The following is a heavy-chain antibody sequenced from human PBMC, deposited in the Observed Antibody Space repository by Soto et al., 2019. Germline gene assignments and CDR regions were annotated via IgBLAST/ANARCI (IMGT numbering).Heavy chain of an antibody. D-gene: IGHD6-19*01. V-gene: IGHV5-51*01. Sequence: GESLKISCKGSGYSFTSYWIGWVRQMPGKGLEWMGIIYPGDSDTRYSPSFQGQVTISADKSISTAYLQWSSLKASDTAMYYCATQGPQRGGAAEQWMVTPYDVFDIWGQGTMVTVSS. CDR2: IYPGDSDT. CDR3: ATQGPQRGGAAEQWMVTPYDVFDI. J-gene: IGHJ3*02. CDR1: GYSFTSYW.